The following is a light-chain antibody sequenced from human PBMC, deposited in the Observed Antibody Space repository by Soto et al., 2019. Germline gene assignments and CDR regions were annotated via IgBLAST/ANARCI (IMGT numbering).Light chain of an antibody. CDR2: DVS. V-gene: IGLV2-14*01. Sequence: QAVVTQPASVSGSPGQSITISCTGTSSDVGGHNYVSWYQQHPGKAPKLMIYDVSNRPSGVSNRFSGSKSGNTASLTISGLQAEDEADYYCSSYTSSSTPYVFGTGTKLTVL. J-gene: IGLJ1*01. CDR1: SSDVGGHNY. CDR3: SSYTSSSTPYV.